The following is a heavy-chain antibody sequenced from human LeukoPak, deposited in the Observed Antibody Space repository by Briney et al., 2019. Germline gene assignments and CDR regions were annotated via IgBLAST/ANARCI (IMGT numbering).Heavy chain of an antibody. J-gene: IGHJ6*03. CDR2: IYYSGST. CDR1: GGSISSYY. D-gene: IGHD3-22*01. Sequence: PSETLSLTCTVSGGSISSYYWSWIRQPPGKGLEWIGYIYYSGSTNYTPSLKSRVTISVDTSKKQFSLRLGSVTAADTAVYYCARHSDYYDSRNYYYYMDVWGKGTTVTVSS. CDR3: ARHSDYYDSRNYYYYMDV. V-gene: IGHV4-59*01.